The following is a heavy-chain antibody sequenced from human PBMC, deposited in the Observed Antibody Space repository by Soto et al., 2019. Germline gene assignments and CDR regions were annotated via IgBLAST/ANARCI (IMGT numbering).Heavy chain of an antibody. CDR3: AKDKGAVGXXXXXY. D-gene: IGHD1-26*01. J-gene: IGHJ4*02. CDR1: GFKFNDYV. CDR2: ISWNSETI. V-gene: IGHV3-9*01. Sequence: EVQLVESGGGLVQPGRSLRLSCVVSGFKFNDYVMHWVRQAPGKGLEWVSGISWNSETIEYTDSVKGRFTISRDNAKNSLYLQMNSLRAXXXXXXXCAKDKGAVGXXXXXYWGQG.